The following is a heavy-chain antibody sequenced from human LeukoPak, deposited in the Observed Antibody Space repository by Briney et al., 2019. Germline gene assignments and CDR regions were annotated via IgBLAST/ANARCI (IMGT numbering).Heavy chain of an antibody. CDR1: GYTFTGYY. Sequence: GASVKVSCKASGYTFTGYYMHWVRQAPGQGLEWMGRINPNSGGTNYAQKFQGRVTMTRDTSISTAYMELSRLRSDDTAVYYCARDRRYYYDSSGYYFTWGQGTLVTVSS. J-gene: IGHJ4*02. D-gene: IGHD3-22*01. V-gene: IGHV1-2*06. CDR2: INPNSGGT. CDR3: ARDRRYYYDSSGYYFT.